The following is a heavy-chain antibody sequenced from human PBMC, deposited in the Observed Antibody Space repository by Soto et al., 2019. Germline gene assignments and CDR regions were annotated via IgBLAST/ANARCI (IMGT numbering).Heavy chain of an antibody. J-gene: IGHJ4*02. CDR3: ATDNYSGSVNDY. CDR2: ISSSGSTI. V-gene: IGHV3-11*01. CDR1: GFTFSDYY. Sequence: GGSLRLSCAASGFTFSDYYMSWIRQAPGKGLEWVSYISSSGSTIYYADSVKGRFTISRDNAKNSLYLQMNSLRAEDTAVSYCATDNYSGSVNDYSGQGPLVTVSS. D-gene: IGHD5-12*01.